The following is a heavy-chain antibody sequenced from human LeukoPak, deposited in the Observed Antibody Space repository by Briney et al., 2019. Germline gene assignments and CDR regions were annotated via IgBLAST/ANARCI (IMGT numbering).Heavy chain of an antibody. J-gene: IGHJ6*02. V-gene: IGHV1-18*01. D-gene: IGHD6-19*01. Sequence: ASVKVSCKASGYTFTSYGISWVRQAPGQGLEWMGWISAYNGNTNYAQKLQGRVTMTTGTSTSTAYMELRSLRSDDTAVYYCARDTGQWLVYYYYYYGMDVWGQGTTVTVSS. CDR1: GYTFTSYG. CDR2: ISAYNGNT. CDR3: ARDTGQWLVYYYYYYGMDV.